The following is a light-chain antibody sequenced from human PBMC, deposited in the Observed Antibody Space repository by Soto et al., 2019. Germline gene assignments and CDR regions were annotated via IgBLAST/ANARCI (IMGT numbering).Light chain of an antibody. CDR2: YVN. Sequence: QSALTQPPSASGSPGQSVTFSCTGTSSDVGGYNFVSWYQQHPGKAPKLMLYYVNKRPSGVPDRFSGSKSVNTASLTVSGLQNEDEADYYCSSYACTNTLAVFGRGTKVTVL. J-gene: IGLJ1*01. CDR1: SSDVGGYNF. CDR3: SSYACTNTLAV. V-gene: IGLV2-8*01.